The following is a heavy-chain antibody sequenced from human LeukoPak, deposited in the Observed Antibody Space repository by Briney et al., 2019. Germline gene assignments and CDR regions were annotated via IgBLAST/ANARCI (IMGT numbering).Heavy chain of an antibody. CDR3: EKDIEGELSLIDY. CDR2: HSWHRGSI. D-gene: IGHD1-26*01. V-gene: IGHV3-9*01. J-gene: IGHJ4*02. CDR1: GHPLDDYS. Sequence: GGSLRLFCAASGHPLDDYSMHWAPQAPRRGLECVSGHSWHRGSIVYADSVKGRFTISRDNAKNSLYLQMNSLRAEDTALYYCEKDIEGELSLIDYWGQGTLVTVSS.